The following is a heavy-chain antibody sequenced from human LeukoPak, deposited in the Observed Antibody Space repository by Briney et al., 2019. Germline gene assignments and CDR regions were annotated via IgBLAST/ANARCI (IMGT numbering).Heavy chain of an antibody. V-gene: IGHV3-30*18. J-gene: IGHJ4*02. CDR2: ISYDGTNK. CDR3: AKDGYNDSGYYAYYFDY. D-gene: IGHD3-22*01. Sequence: GGSLRLSCAASGLAFNNYAMHWVRQAPGKGLEWVSVISYDGTNKYYADSVKGRFTISRDNSKNTLYLQMNSLRAEDTAVFYCAKDGYNDSGYYAYYFDYWGQGTLVTVSS. CDR1: GLAFNNYA.